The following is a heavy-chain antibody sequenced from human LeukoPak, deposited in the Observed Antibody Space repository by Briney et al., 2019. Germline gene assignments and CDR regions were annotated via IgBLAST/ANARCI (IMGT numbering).Heavy chain of an antibody. CDR1: GGSISSSSYY. Sequence: SETLSLTCTVSGGSISSSSYYWGWIRQPPGKGPEWIGTIYYSGSTYYNPSLKSRVTISVDTSKNQFSLKLSSVTAADSAVYFCARIYCSSIRCYGDYYDGMDVWGQGTTVTAS. CDR3: ARIYCSSIRCYGDYYDGMDV. J-gene: IGHJ6*02. CDR2: IYYSGST. V-gene: IGHV4-39*01. D-gene: IGHD2-2*01.